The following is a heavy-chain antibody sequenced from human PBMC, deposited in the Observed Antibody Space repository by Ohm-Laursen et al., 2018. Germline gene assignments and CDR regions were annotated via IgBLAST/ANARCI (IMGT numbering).Heavy chain of an antibody. D-gene: IGHD3-22*01. CDR1: GFTFIDYD. Sequence: SLRLSCSASGFTFIDYDMSWIHQTPGKGLEWLSYITSGGGIIYSADSVKGRFTISRDNDEDTLYLQMNSLRAEDTAIYYCARHDSSDSPSHYYYYTMDVWGQGTAVTVSS. CDR3: ARHDSSDSPSHYYYYTMDV. CDR2: ITSGGGII. V-gene: IGHV3-11*01. J-gene: IGHJ6*02.